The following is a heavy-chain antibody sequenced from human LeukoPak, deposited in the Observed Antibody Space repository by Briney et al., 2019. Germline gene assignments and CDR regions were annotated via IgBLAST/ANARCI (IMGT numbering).Heavy chain of an antibody. CDR1: GFTFSSYS. CDR2: ISSSSSYI. D-gene: IGHD3-9*01. J-gene: IGHJ1*01. V-gene: IGHV3-21*04. CDR3: ARDGHYDILTGYFQD. Sequence: PGGSLRLSCAASGFTFSSYSMNWVRQAPGKGLEWASSISSSSSYIYYADSVKGRFTISRDNAKNSLYLQMNSLRAEDTAVYYCARDGHYDILTGYFQDWGQGTLVTVSS.